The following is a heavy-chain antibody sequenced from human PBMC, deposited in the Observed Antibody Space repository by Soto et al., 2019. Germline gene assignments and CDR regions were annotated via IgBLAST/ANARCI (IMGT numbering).Heavy chain of an antibody. V-gene: IGHV1-69*13. CDR1: GGTFSRYA. D-gene: IGHD3-22*01. Sequence: SVKVSCKASGGTFSRYAINWLRQAPGQGLEWMGGIIPVFGKANYAQKFQGRVTITADESTTAGYMELRSLTSEDTAVYYCARDGTLYDSSAYYYVYWGQGTLVTVSS. CDR3: ARDGTLYDSSAYYYVY. CDR2: IIPVFGKA. J-gene: IGHJ4*02.